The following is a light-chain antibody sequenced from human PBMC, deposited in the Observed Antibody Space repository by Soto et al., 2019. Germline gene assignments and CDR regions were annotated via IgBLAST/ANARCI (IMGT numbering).Light chain of an antibody. V-gene: IGKV3-11*01. Sequence: EIVLTQSPATLSFSPGERATLSCRASQSVSYYLAWYQQKPGQAPRLLIYDASNRATGIPARFSGSGSGTDFTLTISSLEPEDFAAYYCQQRSNWLTFGGGTKVEIK. J-gene: IGKJ4*01. CDR1: QSVSYY. CDR2: DAS. CDR3: QQRSNWLT.